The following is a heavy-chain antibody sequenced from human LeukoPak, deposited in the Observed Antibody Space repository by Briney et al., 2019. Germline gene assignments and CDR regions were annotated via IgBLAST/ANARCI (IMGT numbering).Heavy chain of an antibody. CDR2: INPNSGGR. V-gene: IGHV1-2*02. CDR3: ASQHDRGYSSSWYFDY. CDR1: GYTLTGYY. J-gene: IGHJ4*02. Sequence: ASVKVSCKASGYTLTGYYMHWVRQAPGQGLEWMGWINPNSGGRNYAQKFQGRVTMTRDTSISTVYMELSRLRSDNTAVYYCASQHDRGYSSSWYFDYWGQGTLVTVSS. D-gene: IGHD6-13*01.